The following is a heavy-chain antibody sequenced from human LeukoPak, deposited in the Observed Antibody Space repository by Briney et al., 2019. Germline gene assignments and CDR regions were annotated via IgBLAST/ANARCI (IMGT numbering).Heavy chain of an antibody. CDR2: IYYGGSS. Sequence: KSSETLSLTCTVSGGSISSSSYYWGWIRQPPGKGLDWIGSIYYGGSSYYNPSLKSRVTISVATSKNQFSLKLSSVTAADTAVYYCARGRGFRRSFYYYGMDVWGQGTTVTVSS. V-gene: IGHV4-39*01. J-gene: IGHJ6*02. CDR3: ARGRGFRRSFYYYGMDV. D-gene: IGHD1-26*01. CDR1: GGSISSSSYY.